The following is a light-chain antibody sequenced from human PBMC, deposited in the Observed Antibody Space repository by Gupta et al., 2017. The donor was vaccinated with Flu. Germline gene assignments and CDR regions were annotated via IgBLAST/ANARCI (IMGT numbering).Light chain of an antibody. J-gene: IGLJ1*01. CDR1: ALPEQY. CDR3: QSSDRSGIYV. CDR2: KDS. V-gene: IGLV3-25*03. Sequence: SYELTQPPSVSVSPGQTARITCSGDALPEQYTYWYQQKPGQAPVLVICKDSERPSGIPERFSGSSLGTTVTLTXSXVQADDXADYDCQSSDRSGIYVFGSGTKVNVL.